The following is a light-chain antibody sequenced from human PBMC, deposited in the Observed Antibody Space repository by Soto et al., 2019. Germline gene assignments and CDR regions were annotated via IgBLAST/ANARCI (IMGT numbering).Light chain of an antibody. CDR2: DAS. J-gene: IGKJ5*01. V-gene: IGKV3-11*01. CDR3: QQRSSWPPVT. CDR1: QSVSTY. Sequence: EIVFTQAPVTLSLSPGERATLCCRASQSVSTYLAWYQQKPGQAPRLLIYDASTRATGIPARFSGSGSGTDFTLTISSLEPEDFAVYYCQQRSSWPPVTFGQGTRLEIK.